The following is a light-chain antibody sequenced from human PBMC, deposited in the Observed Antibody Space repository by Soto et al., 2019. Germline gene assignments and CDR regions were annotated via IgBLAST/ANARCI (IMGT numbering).Light chain of an antibody. CDR3: QQYNNWPPHT. Sequence: EIVMTQSPATLSVSPGERATFSCRASQNVNSNLAWYQQKPGQAPRFLIYGASTRATGIPARFSGSGSGTEFTLTISSLQSEDFAVYYCQQYNNWPPHTFGQGTKVDI. J-gene: IGKJ1*01. CDR2: GAS. V-gene: IGKV3-15*01. CDR1: QNVNSN.